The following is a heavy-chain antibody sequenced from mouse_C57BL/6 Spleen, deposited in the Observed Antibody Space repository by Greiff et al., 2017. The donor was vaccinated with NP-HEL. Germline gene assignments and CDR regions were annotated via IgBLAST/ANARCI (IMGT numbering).Heavy chain of an antibody. CDR2: IYPGDGDT. V-gene: IGHV1-80*01. CDR3: ARSDYYGSRNFYYYAMDY. J-gene: IGHJ4*01. Sequence: VKLQESGAELVKPGASVKISCKASGYAFSSYWMNWVKQRPGKGLEWIGQIYPGDGDTNYNGKFKGKATLTADKSSSTAYMQLSSLTSEDSAVYFCARSDYYGSRNFYYYAMDYWGQGTSVTVSS. CDR1: GYAFSSYW. D-gene: IGHD1-1*01.